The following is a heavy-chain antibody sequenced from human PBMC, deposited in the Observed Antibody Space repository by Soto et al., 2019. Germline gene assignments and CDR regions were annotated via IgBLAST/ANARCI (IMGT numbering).Heavy chain of an antibody. CDR1: GGTFSSYT. Sequence: QVQLVQSGAEVKKPGSSVKVSCKASGGTFSSYTISWVRQAPGQGLEWMGRIIPILGIASYAQKFQGRVTITADKCTGTAYMELSSLRCEDTAVYYCLNIPHYWGQGTLVTVSS. V-gene: IGHV1-69*02. J-gene: IGHJ4*02. CDR3: LNIPHY. CDR2: IIPILGIA.